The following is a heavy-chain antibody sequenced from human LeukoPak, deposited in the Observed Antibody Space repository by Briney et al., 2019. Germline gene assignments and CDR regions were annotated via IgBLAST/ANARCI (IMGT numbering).Heavy chain of an antibody. D-gene: IGHD3-22*01. Sequence: SQTMILTCTASGSSISSCSYYWSWIPQPAGKGLEWIGRIYTSGTYNYTPSLKSRVTISVHTSKNQCSVKLSSVTAADTAVYYCARGYYDSSGHFDYWGQGTLVTVSS. CDR2: IYTSGTY. CDR1: GSSISSCSYY. J-gene: IGHJ4*02. CDR3: ARGYYDSSGHFDY. V-gene: IGHV4-61*02.